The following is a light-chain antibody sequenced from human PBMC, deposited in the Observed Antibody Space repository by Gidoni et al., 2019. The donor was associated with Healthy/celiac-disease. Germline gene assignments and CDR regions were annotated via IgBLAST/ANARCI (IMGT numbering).Light chain of an antibody. CDR3: QQSYSTLQIT. Sequence: DIQMTQSPSSLSASVGDRVTITCRASQSISSYLNWYQQKPGEAPKLLTYAASSLQSGVPSRFSGSGSGTDFTLTISSLQPEDFATYYCQQSYSTLQITFGQGTRLEIK. CDR2: AAS. V-gene: IGKV1-39*01. J-gene: IGKJ5*01. CDR1: QSISSY.